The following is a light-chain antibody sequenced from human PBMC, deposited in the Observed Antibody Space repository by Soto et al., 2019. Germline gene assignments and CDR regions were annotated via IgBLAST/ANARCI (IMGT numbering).Light chain of an antibody. J-gene: IGKJ4*01. CDR1: QSISSW. V-gene: IGKV1-5*03. CDR3: LQRSNWPFT. Sequence: DIQMTQSPSTLSASVGDRFTITCRASQSISSWLAWYQQKPGKAPXXLXYKASSLESGVPSRFSGSGSGTDFNLTISSPEPEEFVLYYCLQRSNWPFTFGGGTK. CDR2: KAS.